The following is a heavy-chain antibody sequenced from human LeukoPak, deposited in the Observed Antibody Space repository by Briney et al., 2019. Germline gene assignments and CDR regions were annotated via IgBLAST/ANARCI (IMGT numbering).Heavy chain of an antibody. Sequence: SETLSLTCTVSGGSISSYYWSWIRQPPGKGLEWIGYIYYSGSTNYNPSLKSRVTISVDTSKNQFSLKLSSVTAADTAVYYCARTPLPNYCYYGMDVWGQGTTVTVSS. CDR3: ARTPLPNYCYYGMDV. V-gene: IGHV4-59*01. D-gene: IGHD1-26*01. CDR1: GGSISSYY. J-gene: IGHJ6*02. CDR2: IYYSGST.